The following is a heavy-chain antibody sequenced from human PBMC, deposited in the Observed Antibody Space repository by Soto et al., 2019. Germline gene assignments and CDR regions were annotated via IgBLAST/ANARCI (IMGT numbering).Heavy chain of an antibody. CDR2: ISSSSSTI. CDR3: ARGYGDFY. CDR1: GFTFSSYS. J-gene: IGHJ4*02. V-gene: IGHV3-48*01. Sequence: GGSLRLSCAASGFTFSSYSMNWVRQAPGKGLEWVSYISSSSSTIYYADSVKGRFTISRDNAKNSRYLQMNSLRAEDTAVYYCARGYGDFYWGQGTLVTVSS. D-gene: IGHD4-17*01.